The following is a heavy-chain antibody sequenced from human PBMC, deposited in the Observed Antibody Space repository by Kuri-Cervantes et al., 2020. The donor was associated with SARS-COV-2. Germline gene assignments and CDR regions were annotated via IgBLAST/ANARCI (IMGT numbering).Heavy chain of an antibody. CDR3: ARIDYHTSGYYYYYYYMDV. V-gene: IGHV4-39*01. J-gene: IGHJ6*03. D-gene: IGHD3-22*01. CDR1: SGSISSGDYY. Sequence: SETLGLTCTVSSGSISSGDYYWGWIRQPPGKGLEWIGRILRSGITYYNPSLKSRVTMSVDTTKNQFSLKLSSVTAADTAVYYRARIDYHTSGYYYYYYYMDVWGKGIAVTVSS. CDR2: ILRSGIT.